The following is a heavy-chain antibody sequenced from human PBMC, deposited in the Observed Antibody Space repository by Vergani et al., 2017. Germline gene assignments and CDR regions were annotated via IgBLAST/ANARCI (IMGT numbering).Heavy chain of an antibody. Sequence: QVQLQQWGAGLLKPSETLSLTCAVYGGSFSGYYWSWIRQPPGKGLEWIGEINHSGSTNYNPSLKSRVTISVDTSKNQFSLKLSSVTAADTAVYYCARGGFIVRGYYYYGMDVWGQGTTVTVSS. CDR1: GGSFSGYY. D-gene: IGHD2-8*01. CDR2: INHSGST. J-gene: IGHJ6*02. V-gene: IGHV4-34*01. CDR3: ARGGFIVRGYYYYGMDV.